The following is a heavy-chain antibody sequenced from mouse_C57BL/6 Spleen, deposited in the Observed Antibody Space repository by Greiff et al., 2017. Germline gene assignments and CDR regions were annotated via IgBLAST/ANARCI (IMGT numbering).Heavy chain of an antibody. Sequence: VKLMESGPGLVAPSQSLSITCTVSGFSLTSYGVDWVRQPPGKGLEWLGVIWGGGSTNYNSALMSRLSISKDNSKSQVFLKMNSLQTDDTAMYYCARFITTVGYAMDYWGQGTSVTVSS. J-gene: IGHJ4*01. CDR1: GFSLTSYG. CDR3: ARFITTVGYAMDY. D-gene: IGHD1-1*01. V-gene: IGHV2-9*01. CDR2: IWGGGST.